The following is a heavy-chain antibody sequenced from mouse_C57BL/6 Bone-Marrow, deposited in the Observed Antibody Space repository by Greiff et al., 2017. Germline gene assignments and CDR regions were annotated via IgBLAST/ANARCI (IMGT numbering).Heavy chain of an antibody. Sequence: QVQLQQSGPELVKPGASVKLSCKASGYTFTSYGITWVKQRPGQGLEWIGWIYPRGGSTKYNEKFKGKATLTVDTSSSTAYMELHSLTSEDSAVYFCARSYGSSDWYFDVWGTGTTVTVSS. V-gene: IGHV1-85*01. D-gene: IGHD1-1*01. CDR3: ARSYGSSDWYFDV. J-gene: IGHJ1*03. CDR1: GYTFTSYG. CDR2: IYPRGGST.